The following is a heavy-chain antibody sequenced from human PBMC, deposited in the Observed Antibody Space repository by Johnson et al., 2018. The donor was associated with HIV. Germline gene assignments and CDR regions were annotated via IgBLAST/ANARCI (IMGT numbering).Heavy chain of an antibody. CDR3: ARDNGEDAFDI. CDR2: IWYDGSNK. J-gene: IGHJ3*02. Sequence: QVQLVESGGGVVQPGRSLRLSCAASGFTFSNYGIHWVRQAPGKGLEWVAVIWYDGSNKYYADSVKGRFTISRENAKNSLYLQMNSLRAGDTAVYYCARDNGEDAFDIWGQGTMVTVSS. CDR1: GFTFSNYG. V-gene: IGHV3-33*08. D-gene: IGHD4-17*01.